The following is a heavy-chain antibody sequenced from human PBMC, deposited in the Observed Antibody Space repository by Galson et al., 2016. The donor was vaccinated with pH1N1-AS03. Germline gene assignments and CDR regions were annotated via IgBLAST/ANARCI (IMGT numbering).Heavy chain of an antibody. Sequence: QSGAEVTKPGESLKISCQASGYIFSNYWIGWVRQRPGKGLEWMGIIWPADSDTKYSPSFQGQVTISVDTSLNTAYLQWSSLEASDTAMYFCARQKYCSGGSCFLYYDAFDMWGQGTLVTVSS. J-gene: IGHJ3*02. CDR3: ARQKYCSGGSCFLYYDAFDM. CDR2: IWPADSDT. CDR1: GYIFSNYW. D-gene: IGHD2-15*01. V-gene: IGHV5-51*01.